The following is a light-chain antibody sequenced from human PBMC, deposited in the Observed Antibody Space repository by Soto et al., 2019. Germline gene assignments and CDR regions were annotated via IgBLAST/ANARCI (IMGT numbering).Light chain of an antibody. CDR1: QSVLYSSNNQNY. Sequence: DIVMTQSADSLAVSLGERATINCKSSQSVLYSSNNQNYLAWYQQKPGQPPKLLIYWASTRESGLPDRFSGSGSGTDFTLTISSLQAEDVAVYYCQQYYSTPRTFGQGTKLEIK. CDR3: QQYYSTPRT. CDR2: WAS. J-gene: IGKJ2*01. V-gene: IGKV4-1*01.